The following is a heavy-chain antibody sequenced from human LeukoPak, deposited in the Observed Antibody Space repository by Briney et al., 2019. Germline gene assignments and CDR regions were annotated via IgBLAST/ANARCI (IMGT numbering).Heavy chain of an antibody. CDR3: AASNYYDSSGYYC. D-gene: IGHD3-22*01. CDR2: IYYSGST. J-gene: IGHJ4*02. V-gene: IGHV4-61*01. Sequence: SETLSLTCTVSGGSVSSGSYYWSWIRQPPGKGLEWIGYIYYSGSTNYNPSLKSRVTISVDRSKNQFSLKLSSVTAADTAVYYCAASNYYDSSGYYCWGQGTLVTVSS. CDR1: GGSVSSGSYY.